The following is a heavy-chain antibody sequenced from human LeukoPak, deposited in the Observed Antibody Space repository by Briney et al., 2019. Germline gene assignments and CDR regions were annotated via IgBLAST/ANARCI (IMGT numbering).Heavy chain of an antibody. D-gene: IGHD5-12*01. V-gene: IGHV4-59*01. CDR1: GASISSYY. J-gene: IGHJ4*02. CDR3: ARAGRGYSGYDQPDY. Sequence: PSETLSLTCTVSGASISSYYWSWIRQPPGKGLEWIGYIYYSGSTNYNPSLKSRVTISVDTSKNQFSLKLSSVTAADTAVYYCARAGRGYSGYDQPDYWGQGTLVTVSS. CDR2: IYYSGST.